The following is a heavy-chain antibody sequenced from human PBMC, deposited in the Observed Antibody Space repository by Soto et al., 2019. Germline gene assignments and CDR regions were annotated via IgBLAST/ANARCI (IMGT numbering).Heavy chain of an antibody. CDR2: IKQDGSEK. Sequence: GGSLRLSCAASGFTFSSYWMSWVRQAPGKGLEWVANIKQDGSEKYYVDSVKGRFTISRDNAKNSLYLQMNSLRAEDTAVYYCARDGARRFLEWDYYYYGMDVWGQGTTVTVSS. V-gene: IGHV3-7*05. CDR1: GFTFSSYW. J-gene: IGHJ6*02. CDR3: ARDGARRFLEWDYYYYGMDV. D-gene: IGHD3-3*01.